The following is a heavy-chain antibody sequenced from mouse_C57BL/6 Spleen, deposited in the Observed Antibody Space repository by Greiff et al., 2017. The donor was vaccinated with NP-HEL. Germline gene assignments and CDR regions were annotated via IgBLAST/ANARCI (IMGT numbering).Heavy chain of an antibody. J-gene: IGHJ3*01. Sequence: QVQLQQSGAELVRPGTSVKVSCKASGYAFTNYLIEWVKQRLGQGLEWIGVINPGSGGTNYNEKFKGKATLTADKSSSTAYMQLSSLTSEDSAVYFCARGSNFIAYWGQGTLVTVSA. CDR1: GYAFTNYL. D-gene: IGHD2-5*01. CDR2: INPGSGGT. CDR3: ARGSNFIAY. V-gene: IGHV1-54*01.